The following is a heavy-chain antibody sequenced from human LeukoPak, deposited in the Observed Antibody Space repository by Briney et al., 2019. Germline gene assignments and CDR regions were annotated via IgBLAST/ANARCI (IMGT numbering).Heavy chain of an antibody. V-gene: IGHV1-69*05. CDR1: GGTFSSYA. CDR2: IIPIFGTA. CDR3: ARDSRQYYYDSSGYYYPYYFGY. D-gene: IGHD3-22*01. Sequence: GSSVKVSCKASGGTFSSYAISWVRQAPGQGLEWMGGIIPIFGTANYAQKFQGRVAITTGESTSTAYMELSSLRSEDTAVYYCARDSRQYYYDSSGYYYPYYFGYWGQGTLVTVSS. J-gene: IGHJ4*02.